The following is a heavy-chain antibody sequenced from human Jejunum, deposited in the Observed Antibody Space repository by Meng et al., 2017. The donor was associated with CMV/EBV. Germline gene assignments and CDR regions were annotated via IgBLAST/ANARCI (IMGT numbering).Heavy chain of an antibody. CDR3: ASLFHFDILTGSWY. D-gene: IGHD3-9*01. Sequence: QVQLQGSGPALGKPAQTLSLSCTVSGASITNGEYYWNWIRQSPGKGLEWIGYIYNTGRTSYSPSLKSRVSMSVDTAKNQFSLHLSSVTVADAAVYYCASLFHFDILTGSWYWGQGALVTVSS. J-gene: IGHJ4*02. CDR1: GASITNGEYY. CDR2: IYNTGRT. V-gene: IGHV4-30-4*08.